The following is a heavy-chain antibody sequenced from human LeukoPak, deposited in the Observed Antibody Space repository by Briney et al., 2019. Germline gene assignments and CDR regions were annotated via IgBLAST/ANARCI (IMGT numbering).Heavy chain of an antibody. CDR3: ASYYDSSGYYYIAFDI. V-gene: IGHV1-69*05. Sequence: SVKVSCKASGGTFSSYDISWVRQAPGQGLEWMGRIIPIFGTANYAQKFQGRVTITTDESTSTAYMELSSLRSEDTAVYYCASYYDSSGYYYIAFDIWGQGTMVTVSS. D-gene: IGHD3-22*01. CDR2: IIPIFGTA. CDR1: GGTFSSYD. J-gene: IGHJ3*02.